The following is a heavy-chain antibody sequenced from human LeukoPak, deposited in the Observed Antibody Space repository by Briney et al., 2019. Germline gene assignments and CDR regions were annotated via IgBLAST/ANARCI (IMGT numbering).Heavy chain of an antibody. CDR1: GGSFSGYY. CDR3: ARSPAITMIVVVIPLGAFDI. V-gene: IGHV4-34*01. J-gene: IGHJ3*02. CDR2: INHSGST. D-gene: IGHD3-22*01. Sequence: SETLSLTCAVYGGSFSGYYWSWIRQPPGKGLEWIGEINHSGSTNYNPSLKSRVTISVDTSKNQFSLKLSSVTAADTAVYYCARSPAITMIVVVIPLGAFDIWGQGTMVTVSS.